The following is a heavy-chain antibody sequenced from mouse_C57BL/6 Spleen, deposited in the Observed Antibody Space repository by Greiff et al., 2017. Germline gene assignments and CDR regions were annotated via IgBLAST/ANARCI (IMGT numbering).Heavy chain of an antibody. J-gene: IGHJ2*01. CDR3: ARRFITTVGAPHFGD. CDR2: IYPGGGDT. V-gene: IGHV1-80*01. Sequence: QVQLQESGAELVKPGASVKISCKASGYAFSSYWMNWVKQRPGKGLEWIGQIYPGGGDTNYNGKFKGKATLTADKSSSTAYMQLSSLTSEDSAVYFCARRFITTVGAPHFGDWGQGATLTVSS. D-gene: IGHD1-1*01. CDR1: GYAFSSYW.